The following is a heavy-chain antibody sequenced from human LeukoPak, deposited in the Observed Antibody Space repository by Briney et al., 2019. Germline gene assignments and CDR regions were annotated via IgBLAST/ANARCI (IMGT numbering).Heavy chain of an antibody. Sequence: GASVKVSCKASGYTFTGYYMHWVRQAPGQGLEWMGRINPNSGGTNYAQKFQGWVTMTRDTSISTAYMELSRLRSDDTAVYYCARGRKERGYQLLADFDYWGQGTLVTVSS. CDR1: GYTFTGYY. D-gene: IGHD2-2*01. V-gene: IGHV1-2*04. J-gene: IGHJ4*02. CDR3: ARGRKERGYQLLADFDY. CDR2: INPNSGGT.